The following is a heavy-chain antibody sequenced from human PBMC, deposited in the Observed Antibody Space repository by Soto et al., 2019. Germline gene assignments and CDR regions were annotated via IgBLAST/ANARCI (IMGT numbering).Heavy chain of an antibody. CDR2: INHSGST. CDR1: GGSFSGYY. Sequence: QVQLQQWGAGPLKPSETLSLTCAVYGGSFSGYYWSWIRQPPGKGLEWIGEINHSGSTNYNPSLKSRVTISVDTSKNQFSLKLSSVTAADTAVYYCAREGCSSTSCYGFDYWGQGTLVTVSS. D-gene: IGHD2-2*01. CDR3: AREGCSSTSCYGFDY. J-gene: IGHJ4*02. V-gene: IGHV4-34*01.